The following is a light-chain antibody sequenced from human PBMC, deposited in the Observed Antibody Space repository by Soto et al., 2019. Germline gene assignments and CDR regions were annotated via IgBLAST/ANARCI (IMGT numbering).Light chain of an antibody. CDR3: PQYNSYWT. J-gene: IGKJ1*01. Sequence: DIQMTQSPSTLSASIGDRVTITCRASQSIRSWLAWYQQKPGRAPKLLIYDASSLESGVPSRFSGSGSGTAITLNISSLQLDDFAIDYCPQYNSYWTLGQGTKVEIK. CDR2: DAS. V-gene: IGKV1-5*01. CDR1: QSIRSW.